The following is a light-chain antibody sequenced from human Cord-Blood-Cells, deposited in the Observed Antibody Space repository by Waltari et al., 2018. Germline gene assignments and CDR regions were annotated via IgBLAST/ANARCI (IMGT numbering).Light chain of an antibody. CDR3: QVWDSSTV. Sequence: SYELTQPLSVSVALGQTARITCGGNNIGSTNVHWYQQKPVQAPVLVIYRDINRPSGIPERFSGSNSGNTATLTISRAQAGDEADYYCQVWDSSTVFGTGTKVTVL. CDR2: RDI. J-gene: IGLJ1*01. V-gene: IGLV3-9*01. CDR1: NIGSTN.